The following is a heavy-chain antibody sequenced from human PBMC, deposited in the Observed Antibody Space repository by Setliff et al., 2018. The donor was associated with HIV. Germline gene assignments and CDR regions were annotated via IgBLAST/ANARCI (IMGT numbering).Heavy chain of an antibody. CDR1: GYTFTNYA. CDR3: ARGQGPLPVDP. V-gene: IGHV1-3*01. J-gene: IGHJ5*02. CDR2: INPGNGNT. Sequence: GASVKVSCKASGYTFTNYAIHWVRQAPGQRLEWMGWINPGNGNTKYSQKFQGRVTITRDTSASTAYMELSSLRSEDTAVYYCARGQGPLPVDPWGQGTLVTVSS.